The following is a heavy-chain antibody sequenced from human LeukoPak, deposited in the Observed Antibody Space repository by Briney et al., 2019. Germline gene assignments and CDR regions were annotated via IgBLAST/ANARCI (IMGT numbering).Heavy chain of an antibody. CDR2: ISGSGGST. Sequence: GGSLRLSCAASGFTFSNYAMSWVRQVPGKGLEWVSSISGSGGSTYYADSVKGRFTISRDNAKNSLYLQMNSLRAEDTAVYYCVVLAAAGSGDYWGQGTLVTVSS. CDR1: GFTFSNYA. J-gene: IGHJ4*02. CDR3: VVLAAAGSGDY. D-gene: IGHD6-13*01. V-gene: IGHV3-23*01.